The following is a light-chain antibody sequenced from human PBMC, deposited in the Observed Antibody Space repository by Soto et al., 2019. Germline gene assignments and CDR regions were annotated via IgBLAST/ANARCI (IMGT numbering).Light chain of an antibody. CDR3: QSYDSSCVV. CDR1: SSNIGAGYD. Sequence: QSVLTQPPSVSGAPGQRVTISCTGSSSNIGAGYDVHWYQQLPGTAPKLLIYGNSNRPSGVPDRFSGSKSGTSASLAITGLQAEDEADYYCQSYDSSCVVFGGGTKLTVL. V-gene: IGLV1-40*01. J-gene: IGLJ2*01. CDR2: GNS.